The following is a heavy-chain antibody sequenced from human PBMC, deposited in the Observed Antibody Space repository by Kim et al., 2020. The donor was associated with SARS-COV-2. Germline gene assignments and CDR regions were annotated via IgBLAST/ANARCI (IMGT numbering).Heavy chain of an antibody. D-gene: IGHD3-10*01. CDR2: IYWDDDK. CDR3: AHSLLRKRDYGSGSYYLRDIFNWFDP. CDR1: GFSLSTSGVG. V-gene: IGHV2-5*02. J-gene: IGHJ5*02. Sequence: SGPTLVKPTQTLTLTCTFSGFSLSTSGVGVGWIRQPPGKALEWLALIYWDDDKRYSPSLKSRLTITKDTSKNQVVLTMTNMDPVDTATYYCAHSLLRKRDYGSGSYYLRDIFNWFDPWGQGTLVTVSS.